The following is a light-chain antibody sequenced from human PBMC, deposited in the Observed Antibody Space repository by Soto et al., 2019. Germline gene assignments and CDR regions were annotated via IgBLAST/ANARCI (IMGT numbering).Light chain of an antibody. CDR1: QGIGNY. CDR3: QKYNSALWT. J-gene: IGKJ1*01. Sequence: DIQMTQSPSSLSASVGDRVIITCRASQGIGNYLAWYQQKPGKVPKLLIYAASPLQSGVPSRFSGSGSETDFTLTISSLQPEDVATYYCQKYNSALWTFGQGTKVEIK. V-gene: IGKV1-27*01. CDR2: AAS.